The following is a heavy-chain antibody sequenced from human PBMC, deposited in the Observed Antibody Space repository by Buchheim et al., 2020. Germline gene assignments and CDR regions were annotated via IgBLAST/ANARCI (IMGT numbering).Heavy chain of an antibody. J-gene: IGHJ4*02. CDR3: AGSLGYCSGGSCYGERQGFDY. D-gene: IGHD2-15*01. V-gene: IGHV4-59*08. Sequence: QVQLQESGPGLVKPSETLSLTCTVSGGSISSYYWSWIRQPPGKGLEWIGYIYYSGSTNYNPSLKSRVTISVDTSKHQFSLQLGAVTAADTAVYYCAGSLGYCSGGSCYGERQGFDYWGQGTL. CDR2: IYYSGST. CDR1: GGSISSYY.